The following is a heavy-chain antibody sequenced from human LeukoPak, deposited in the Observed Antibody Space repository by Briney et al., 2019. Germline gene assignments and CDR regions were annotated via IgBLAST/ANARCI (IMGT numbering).Heavy chain of an antibody. CDR1: GFTFTNYN. V-gene: IGHV3-21*01. CDR2: ITSRSTYI. D-gene: IGHD1-26*01. CDR3: AREWESDL. J-gene: IGHJ5*02. Sequence: PGGSLRLSCAASGFTFTNYNMNWVRQAPGKGLEWVSSITSRSTYIYYADSIKGRFTISRDNAKNSLYLQMNSLRAEDTAVYYCAREWESDLWGQGTLVTVSS.